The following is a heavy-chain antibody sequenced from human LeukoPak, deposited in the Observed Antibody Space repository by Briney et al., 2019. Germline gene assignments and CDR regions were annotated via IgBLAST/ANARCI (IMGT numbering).Heavy chain of an antibody. D-gene: IGHD4-17*01. CDR1: GGSISSYY. CDR3: ARQKLNYGDYYFDY. V-gene: IGHV4-59*08. Sequence: SETLSLTCTVSGGSISSYYWSWIRQPPGQGLEWIWYIYYSGSTNYNPSLKRRVTISVDTSKNQFSLKLSSVTAADTAVYYCARQKLNYGDYYFDYWGQGTLVTVSS. J-gene: IGHJ4*02. CDR2: IYYSGST.